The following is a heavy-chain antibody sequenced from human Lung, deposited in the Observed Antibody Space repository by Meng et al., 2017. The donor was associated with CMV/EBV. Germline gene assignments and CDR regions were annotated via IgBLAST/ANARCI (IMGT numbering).Heavy chain of an antibody. CDR2: INPKTGDT. Sequence: SVKVSXKTSGYTFTDYWMHWVRQAPGQGLEWIGFINPKTGDTNSAQKFQGRVALTRDTSIRTAYMELSRLISDDTAVYFCARELRRASTTLQAVYWGQGXLVTVSS. D-gene: IGHD5/OR15-5a*01. V-gene: IGHV1-2*02. J-gene: IGHJ4*01. CDR1: GYTFTDYW. CDR3: ARELRRASTTLQAVY.